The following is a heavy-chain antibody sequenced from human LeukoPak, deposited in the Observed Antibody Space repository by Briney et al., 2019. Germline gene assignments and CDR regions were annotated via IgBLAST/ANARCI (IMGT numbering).Heavy chain of an antibody. CDR2: IYYSGST. CDR3: ARSPPGWYYDNSGQYYFDT. J-gene: IGHJ4*02. CDR1: GGSISSGGYY. D-gene: IGHD3-22*01. Sequence: PSQTLSLTCTVSGGSISSGGYYWSWIRQHPGTGLEWIGYIYYSGSTYYNPSLKSRVTISVDTSKNQFSLKLSSVTAADTAVYYCARSPPGWYYDNSGQYYFDTWGQGALVTVSS. V-gene: IGHV4-31*03.